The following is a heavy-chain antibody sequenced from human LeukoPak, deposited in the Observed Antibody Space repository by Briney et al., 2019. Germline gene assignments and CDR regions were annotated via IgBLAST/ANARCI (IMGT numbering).Heavy chain of an antibody. CDR2: INPNSGGT. J-gene: IGHJ3*02. Sequence: ASVKVSCKASGYTFTGYYMHWVRQAPGQGLEWMGWINPNSGGTNYAQKFQGRVTMTRDTSIGTAYMELSRLRSDDTAVYYCARDAGSGSQPADAFDIWGQGTMVTVSS. CDR3: ARDAGSGSQPADAFDI. CDR1: GYTFTGYY. D-gene: IGHD3-10*01. V-gene: IGHV1-2*02.